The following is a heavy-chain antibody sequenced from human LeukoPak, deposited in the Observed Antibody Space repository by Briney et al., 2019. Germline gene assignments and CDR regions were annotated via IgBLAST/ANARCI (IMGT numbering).Heavy chain of an antibody. Sequence: SVKVSCKASGGTFSSYAISWVRQAPGQGLEWMGGIIPIFGTANYAQKFQGRVTITTDESTSTAYMELSSLRSEDTAVYYRARAPFPDSSGYYFRFDYWGQGTLVTVSS. J-gene: IGHJ4*02. D-gene: IGHD3-22*01. CDR3: ARAPFPDSSGYYFRFDY. CDR1: GGTFSSYA. V-gene: IGHV1-69*05. CDR2: IIPIFGTA.